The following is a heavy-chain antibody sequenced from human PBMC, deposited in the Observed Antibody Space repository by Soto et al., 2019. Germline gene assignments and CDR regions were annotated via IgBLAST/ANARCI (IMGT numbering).Heavy chain of an antibody. J-gene: IGHJ4*02. D-gene: IGHD1-1*01. V-gene: IGHV3-30-3*01. Sequence: PGGSLRLSCAASGFTFSSYAMHWVRQAPGKGLEWVAVISYDGSNKYYTDSVKGRFTISRDNSKNTLYLQMNSLRPEDTAVYYCARDQEGQPHPLQLIDSWGQGTLVTVSS. CDR1: GFTFSSYA. CDR3: ARDQEGQPHPLQLIDS. CDR2: ISYDGSNK.